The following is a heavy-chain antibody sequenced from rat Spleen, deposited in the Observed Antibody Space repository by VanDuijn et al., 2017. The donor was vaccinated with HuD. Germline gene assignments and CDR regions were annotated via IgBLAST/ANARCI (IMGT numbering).Heavy chain of an antibody. Sequence: EVQLVETGGGLVQPGKSLKLTCATSGFTFSDAWMHWVRQSPEKQLEWVAQIKTKSNNYATYYAESVKGRFTVSRDDSKSSVYLQMNSLKEEDTAIYYFSYYSNSYMDNWFTSWGQGTLVTVSS. CDR1: GFTFSDAW. V-gene: IGHV6-8*01. J-gene: IGHJ3*01. D-gene: IGHD1-2*01. CDR2: IKTKSNNYAT. CDR3: SYYSNSYMDNWFTS.